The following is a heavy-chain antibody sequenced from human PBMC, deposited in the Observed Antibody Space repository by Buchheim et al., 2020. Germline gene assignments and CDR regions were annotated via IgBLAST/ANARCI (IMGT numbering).Heavy chain of an antibody. J-gene: IGHJ4*02. CDR1: GFTFSSYG. D-gene: IGHD5-24*01. Sequence: QVQLVESGGGVVQPGRSLRLSCAASGFTFSSYGMHWVRQAPGKGLEWVAVISYDGSNKFYGDSVRGRFTVSRANSKNTVYLEMNSLRAEDTAVYYCVSPGIRDGYDFDYWGQGT. CDR2: ISYDGSNK. V-gene: IGHV3-30*03. CDR3: VSPGIRDGYDFDY.